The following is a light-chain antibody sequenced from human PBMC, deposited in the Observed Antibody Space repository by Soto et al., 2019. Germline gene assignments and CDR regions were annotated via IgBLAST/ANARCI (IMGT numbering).Light chain of an antibody. CDR2: EVN. CDR3: CSYAGSNTYV. CDR1: SSDVGGYNY. V-gene: IGLV2-8*01. Sequence: QSVLTQPPSASGSPGQSVAISCTGTSSDVGGYNYVSWYQQHPGKAPKLMIYEVNKRPSGVPDRFSGSKSGNTASLTISGLQAEDEADYYCCSYAGSNTYVFGTGTKGTVL. J-gene: IGLJ1*01.